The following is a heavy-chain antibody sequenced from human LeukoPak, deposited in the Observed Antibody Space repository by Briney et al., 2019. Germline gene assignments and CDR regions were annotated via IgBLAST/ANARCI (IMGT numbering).Heavy chain of an antibody. J-gene: IGHJ3*02. CDR1: GGSISSYY. D-gene: IGHD1-1*01. CDR3: ASQVQLERRPMVGDAFDI. CDR2: IYYSGST. V-gene: IGHV4-59*01. Sequence: PSETLSLTCTVSGGSISSYYWSWIRQPPGKGLEWIGYIYYSGSTNYNPSLKSRVTISVDTSKNQFSLKLSSVTAADTAVYYCASQVQLERRPMVGDAFDIWGQGTMVTVSS.